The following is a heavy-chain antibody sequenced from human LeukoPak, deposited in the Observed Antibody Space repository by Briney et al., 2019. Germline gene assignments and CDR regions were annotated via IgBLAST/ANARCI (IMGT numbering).Heavy chain of an antibody. Sequence: SETLSLTCTVSVRSISSSSYYWGWIRQPPGKGLEWIGSIYYSGSTYYNASLKSRVIISGGMSKNQFSLKMTSVTAADTAVYYCARQWDYYDNSGSALNYFDYWGQGTLVTVSS. CDR3: ARQWDYYDNSGSALNYFDY. CDR1: VRSISSSSYY. D-gene: IGHD3-22*01. CDR2: IYYSGST. V-gene: IGHV4-39*01. J-gene: IGHJ4*02.